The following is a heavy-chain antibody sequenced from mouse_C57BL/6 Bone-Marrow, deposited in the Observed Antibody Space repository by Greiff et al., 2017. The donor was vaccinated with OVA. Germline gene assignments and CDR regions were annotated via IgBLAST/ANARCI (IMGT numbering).Heavy chain of an antibody. V-gene: IGHV1-55*01. CDR2: IYPGSGST. J-gene: IGHJ1*03. CDR3: ARSLTGYWYFDV. D-gene: IGHD4-1*01. Sequence: VQLQQSGAELVKPGASVKMSCKASGYTFTSYWITWVKQRPGQGLEWIGDIYPGSGSTNYNEKFKSKATLTVDTSSSTAYMQLSSLTSEDSAVYYCARSLTGYWYFDVWGTGTTVTVSS. CDR1: GYTFTSYW.